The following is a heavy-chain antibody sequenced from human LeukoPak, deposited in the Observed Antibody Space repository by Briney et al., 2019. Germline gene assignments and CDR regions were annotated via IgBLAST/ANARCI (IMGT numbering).Heavy chain of an antibody. CDR1: GFTFDDYA. D-gene: IGHD3-22*01. J-gene: IGHJ4*02. CDR3: AKSSAEVVTIAPFDY. CDR2: ISWNSGSI. V-gene: IGHV3-9*01. Sequence: GGSLRLSCAASGFTFDDYAMHWVRQAPGKGLEWVSGISWNSGSIGYADSVKGRFTISRDNAKNSLYLQMNSLRAEDTALYYCAKSSAEVVTIAPFDYWGQGTLVTVSP.